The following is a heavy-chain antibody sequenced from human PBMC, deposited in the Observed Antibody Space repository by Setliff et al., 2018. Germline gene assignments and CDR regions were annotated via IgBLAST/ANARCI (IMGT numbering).Heavy chain of an antibody. Sequence: HPVGSLRLSCAAPVFTFSSYRMHWVRQAPGKGLEWVAVIWDDGGNKYHADSVKGRFTISRDNSKNTLYLQMNSLRPEDTAVYYCARTCSGSGCYAGLESWGQGTPVTVSS. J-gene: IGHJ4*02. CDR1: VFTFSSYR. CDR3: ARTCSGSGCYAGLES. D-gene: IGHD2-15*01. CDR2: IWDDGGNK. V-gene: IGHV3-33*08.